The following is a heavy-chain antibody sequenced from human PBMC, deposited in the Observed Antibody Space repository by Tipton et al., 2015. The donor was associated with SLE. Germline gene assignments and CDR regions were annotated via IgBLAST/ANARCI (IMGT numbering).Heavy chain of an antibody. J-gene: IGHJ5*02. D-gene: IGHD6-19*01. Sequence: TLSLTCTVSGGSISSEYWSWLRQPAGKGLEWIGRLHPSGGTSSNPSLKSRVTMSVDTSKKQFSLKLTAVTAADTAVYYCARYNSPSWFDPWGQGTLVTVSS. CDR1: GGSISSEY. V-gene: IGHV4-4*07. CDR3: ARYNSPSWFDP. CDR2: LHPSGGT.